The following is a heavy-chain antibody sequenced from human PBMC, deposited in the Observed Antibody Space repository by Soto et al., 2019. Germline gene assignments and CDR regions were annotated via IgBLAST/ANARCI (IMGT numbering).Heavy chain of an antibody. Sequence: SETLSLTCTVSGGSISSGGYYWSWIRQHPGKGLEWIGYIYYSGSTYYNPSLKSRVTISVDTSKNQFSLKLSSVTAADAAVYYCARVHKHPSTSWETYDFDYWGQGTLVTVSS. D-gene: IGHD2-2*01. V-gene: IGHV4-31*03. CDR2: IYYSGST. CDR3: ARVHKHPSTSWETYDFDY. CDR1: GGSISSGGYY. J-gene: IGHJ4*02.